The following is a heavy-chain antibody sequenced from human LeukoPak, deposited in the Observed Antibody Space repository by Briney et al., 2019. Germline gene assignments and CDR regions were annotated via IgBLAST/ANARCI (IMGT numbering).Heavy chain of an antibody. J-gene: IGHJ4*02. D-gene: IGHD6-19*01. CDR2: VHNVGST. Sequence: SETLSLTCTVSGVSTTNGIYYWAWIRQSPGKGLEWIGSVHNVGSTYYNLSLRSRVTMSIDTSKDQFSLRLNSVTAADTAVYYCARHAEYNSGWHFYLDHWGQGILVTVSS. V-gene: IGHV4-39*01. CDR3: ARHAEYNSGWHFYLDH. CDR1: GVSTTNGIYY.